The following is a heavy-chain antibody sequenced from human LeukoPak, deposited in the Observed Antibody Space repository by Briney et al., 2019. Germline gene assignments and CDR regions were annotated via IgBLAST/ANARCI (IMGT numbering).Heavy chain of an antibody. CDR2: IYYSGST. CDR1: GGSISSYY. D-gene: IGHD1-26*01. CDR3: AIGAYSGSFFDY. V-gene: IGHV4-59*01. Sequence: SETLSLTCTVSGGSISSYYWSWIRRPPGTGLEWIGYIYYSGSTNYNPSLKSRVTISVDTSKNQFSLKLSSVTAADTAVYYCAIGAYSGSFFDYWGQGTLVTVSS. J-gene: IGHJ4*02.